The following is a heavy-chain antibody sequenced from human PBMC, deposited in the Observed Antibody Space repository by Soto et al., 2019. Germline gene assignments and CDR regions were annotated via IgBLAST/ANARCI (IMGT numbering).Heavy chain of an antibody. V-gene: IGHV3-23*01. CDR2: ISGSGGRT. Sequence: GGSLRLSCVASGFPFSSYAMSWVRQTPGKGLEWVSGISGSGGRTYYADSVKGRFTISRDNSNNTLSLQMHILRVEDTAVYFFAKGAYYSLFDIWGQGTMVTVSS. CDR3: AKGAYYSLFDI. D-gene: IGHD3-16*01. CDR1: GFPFSSYA. J-gene: IGHJ3*02.